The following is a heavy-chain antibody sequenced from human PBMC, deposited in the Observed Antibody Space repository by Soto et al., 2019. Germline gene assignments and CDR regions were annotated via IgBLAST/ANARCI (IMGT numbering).Heavy chain of an antibody. CDR1: GGSISSYY. D-gene: IGHD1-26*01. CDR3: ARGPTGGATDY. Sequence: PSDTLSLTCTVSGGSISSYYWSWIRQPAGEGLEWIGRIYTSGSTNYNPSLKSRVTISVDKSKNQFSLKLSSVTAADTAVYYCARGPTGGATDYCGQGTLVTVSS. CDR2: IYTSGST. V-gene: IGHV4-4*07. J-gene: IGHJ4*02.